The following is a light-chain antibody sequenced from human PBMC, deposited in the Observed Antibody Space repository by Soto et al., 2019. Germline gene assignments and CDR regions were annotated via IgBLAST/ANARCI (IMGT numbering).Light chain of an antibody. J-gene: IGLJ3*02. V-gene: IGLV8-61*01. CDR2: RTN. Sequence: QTVVTQEPSFSVSPGGTVTLTCALSSGSVSTNNYPSWCQQTPGQAPRTLIFRTNTRSSGVPDRFSRSILGNKAALTITGAQADDESDYYCVLYMGRGIWVFGGGTKLTVL. CDR1: SGSVSTNNY. CDR3: VLYMGRGIWV.